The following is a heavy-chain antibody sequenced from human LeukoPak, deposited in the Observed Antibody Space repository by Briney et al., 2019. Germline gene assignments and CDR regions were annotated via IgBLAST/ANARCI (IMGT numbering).Heavy chain of an antibody. CDR3: AELGITMIGGV. CDR1: GFTFSDYY. V-gene: IGHV3-11*04. CDR2: ISSSAATI. Sequence: GGSLRLSCAASGFTFSDYYMSWIRQAPGKGLEWLSYISSSAATIYYADSVKGRFTISRDNAKNSLYLQMNSLRAEDTAVYYCAELGITMIGGVWGKGTTVTISS. J-gene: IGHJ6*04. D-gene: IGHD3-10*02.